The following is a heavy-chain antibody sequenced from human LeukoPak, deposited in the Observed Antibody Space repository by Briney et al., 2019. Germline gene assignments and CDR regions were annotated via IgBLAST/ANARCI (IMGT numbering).Heavy chain of an antibody. CDR3: ARRIAVAGTSGPDWFDP. J-gene: IGHJ5*02. D-gene: IGHD6-19*01. V-gene: IGHV4-59*08. CDR1: GGSISSYY. Sequence: SETLSLTCTVSGGSISSYYWSWIRQPPGKGLEWIGYIYYSGSTNYNPSLKSRVTISVDTSKNQFSLKLSSVTAADTAVYYCARRIAVAGTSGPDWFDPWGQGTLVTVSS. CDR2: IYYSGST.